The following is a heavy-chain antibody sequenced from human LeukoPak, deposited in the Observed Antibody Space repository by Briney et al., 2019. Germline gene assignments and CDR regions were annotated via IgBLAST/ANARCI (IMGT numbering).Heavy chain of an antibody. CDR2: ISSSGSTI. CDR3: ARYGAIWFGGSKTFDY. D-gene: IGHD3-10*01. J-gene: IGHJ4*02. Sequence: GGSLRLSCAASGITFTSAWLDWVRRTPGKGLEWVSYISSSGSTIYYADSVKGRFTISRDNAKNSLYLQMNSLRAEDTAVYYCARYGAIWFGGSKTFDYWGQGALVTVSS. CDR1: GITFTSAW. V-gene: IGHV3-48*04.